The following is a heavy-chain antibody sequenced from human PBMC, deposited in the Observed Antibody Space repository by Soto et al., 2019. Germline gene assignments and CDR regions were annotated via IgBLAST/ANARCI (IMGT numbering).Heavy chain of an antibody. D-gene: IGHD2-15*01. CDR2: IYYSGST. CDR1: GGSISSYY. V-gene: IGHV4-59*01. J-gene: IGHJ5*02. CDR3: ARAEDIVVANWFDP. Sequence: SETLSLTCTVSGGSISSYYGSWIRQPPGKGLEWIGYIYYSGSTNYNPSLKSRVTISVDTSKNQFSLKLSSVTAADTAVYYCARAEDIVVANWFDPWGQGTLVTVSS.